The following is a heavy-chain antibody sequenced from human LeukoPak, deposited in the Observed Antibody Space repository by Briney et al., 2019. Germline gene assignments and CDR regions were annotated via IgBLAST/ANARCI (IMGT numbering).Heavy chain of an antibody. V-gene: IGHV3-13*01. D-gene: IGHD3-22*01. CDR1: GFTFYNYD. CDR3: VRAPECDSSKWKTKDVFYI. Sequence: GGSLRLSCAASGFTFYNYDLHWVRQAAGKGLEWVSTIGTAADTFYPDSVKGRFTISRENAKNSLYLQMNSLRVDDTAVYYCVRAPECDSSKWKTKDVFYIGGQGKMVTVFS. CDR2: IGTAADT. J-gene: IGHJ3*02.